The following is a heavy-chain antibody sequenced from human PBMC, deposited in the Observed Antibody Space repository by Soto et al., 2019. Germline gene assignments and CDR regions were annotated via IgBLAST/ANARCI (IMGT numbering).Heavy chain of an antibody. D-gene: IGHD3-3*02. CDR2: IFYLGSS. V-gene: IGHV4-39*01. Sequence: KPSETLSLTCTVSGDSIISSGFYWGWVRQPPGKGLEWIGSIFYLGSSYYNPSLKSRVTMSVDTSKNQFSLRLRSVTAADTALYFCARHSLALRKNNWFDPWGQGIMVTVSS. CDR3: ARHSLALRKNNWFDP. CDR1: GDSIISSGFY. J-gene: IGHJ5*02.